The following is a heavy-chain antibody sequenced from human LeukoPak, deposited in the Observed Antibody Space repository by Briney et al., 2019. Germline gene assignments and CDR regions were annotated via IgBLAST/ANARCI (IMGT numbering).Heavy chain of an antibody. CDR2: INHSGST. CDR1: GGSFSGYY. Sequence: SETLSLTCAVYGGSFSGYYWSWIRQPPGRGLEWIGEINHSGSTNYNPSLKSRVTISVDTSKNQFSLKLSSVTAADTAVYYCARIGTRTDIVVVLASPTPSDMDVWGKGTTVTVSS. V-gene: IGHV4-34*01. D-gene: IGHD2-2*01. J-gene: IGHJ6*03. CDR3: ARIGTRTDIVVVLASPTPSDMDV.